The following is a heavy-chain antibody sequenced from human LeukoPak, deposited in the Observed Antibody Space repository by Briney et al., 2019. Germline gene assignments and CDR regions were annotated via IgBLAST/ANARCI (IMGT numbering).Heavy chain of an antibody. CDR1: GFTFSDYY. Sequence: PGGSLRLSCAASGFTFSDYYMSWIRQAPGKGLEWVSYISSSGSTIYYADSVKGRFTISRDNAENSLYLQMNSLRAEDTAVYYCARDQNWDETFDIWGQGTMVTVSS. J-gene: IGHJ3*02. V-gene: IGHV3-11*04. CDR2: ISSSGSTI. D-gene: IGHD1-1*01. CDR3: ARDQNWDETFDI.